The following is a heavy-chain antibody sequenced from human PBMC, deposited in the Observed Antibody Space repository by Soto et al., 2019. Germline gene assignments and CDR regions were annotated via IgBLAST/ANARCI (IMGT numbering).Heavy chain of an antibody. CDR3: ARGGGYCTNGVCYTDWFDP. J-gene: IGHJ5*02. D-gene: IGHD2-8*01. CDR1: CGSIISYY. Sequence: SETLSLTCTFSCGSIISYYWSWIRQPAGKELEWIGRIYTSGSTNYNPSLKSRVTMSVDTSKNQFSLKLSSVTAADTAVYYCARGGGYCTNGVCYTDWFDPWGQGTLVTVSS. V-gene: IGHV4-4*07. CDR2: IYTSGST.